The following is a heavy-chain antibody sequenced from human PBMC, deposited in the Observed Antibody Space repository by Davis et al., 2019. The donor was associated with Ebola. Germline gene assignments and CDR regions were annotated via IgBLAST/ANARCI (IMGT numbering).Heavy chain of an antibody. CDR2: IYTSGRP. J-gene: IGHJ4*02. CDR3: ARGSSVYGDYSGVQIDY. Sequence: SETLSLTCTVSGFSISSYYLSWIRQPAGKGLEWIGRIYTSGRPNYNPSLKSRVTISVDTSKNQFSLKLSSVTAADTAVYYCARGSSVYGDYSGVQIDYWGQGVRVTVSS. D-gene: IGHD4-17*01. V-gene: IGHV4-4*07. CDR1: GFSISSYY.